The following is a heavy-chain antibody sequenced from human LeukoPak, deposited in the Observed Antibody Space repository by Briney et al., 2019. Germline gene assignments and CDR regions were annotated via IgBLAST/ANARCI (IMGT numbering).Heavy chain of an antibody. CDR2: IKQDGSEK. Sequence: GGSLRLSCAASGFTFSSYSMNWVRQAPGKGLEWVANIKQDGSEKYYVDSVKGRFTISRDNAKNSLYLQMNSLRAEDTAVYYCARMDCSSTSCYWNYYYYMDVWGKGTTVTISS. J-gene: IGHJ6*03. CDR1: GFTFSSYS. D-gene: IGHD2-2*01. CDR3: ARMDCSSTSCYWNYYYYMDV. V-gene: IGHV3-7*01.